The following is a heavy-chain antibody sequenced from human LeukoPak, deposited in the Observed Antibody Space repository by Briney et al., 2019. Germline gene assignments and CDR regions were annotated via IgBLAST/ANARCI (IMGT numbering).Heavy chain of an antibody. J-gene: IGHJ3*02. V-gene: IGHV4-34*01. Sequence: PSETLSLTCAVYGGSFSGYYWSWIRQPPGKGLEWIGEINHSGSTNYNPSLKSRVTISVDTSKNQFSLKLSSVTAADTAVYYCASADYYDSRSWASDIWGQGTMVTVSS. CDR2: INHSGST. D-gene: IGHD3-22*01. CDR3: ASADYYDSRSWASDI. CDR1: GGSFSGYY.